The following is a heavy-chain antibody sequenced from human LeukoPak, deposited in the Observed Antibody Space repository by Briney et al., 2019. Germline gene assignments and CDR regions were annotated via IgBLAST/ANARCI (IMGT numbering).Heavy chain of an antibody. CDR3: ARAAGLRNNWFDP. CDR2: INQGGSEK. Sequence: GGSLRLSCAASGFTFCSYWMSWVRQAPGKGLEWVANINQGGSEKYYVDSVKGRFTISRDNAKNSLYLQMNSLRAEDTAVYYCARAAGLRNNWFDPWGQGTLLTVSS. CDR1: GFTFCSYW. J-gene: IGHJ5*02. V-gene: IGHV3-7*01. D-gene: IGHD6-19*01.